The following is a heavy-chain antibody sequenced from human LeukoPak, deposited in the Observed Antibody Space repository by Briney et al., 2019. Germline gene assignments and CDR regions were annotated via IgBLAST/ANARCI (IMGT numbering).Heavy chain of an antibody. V-gene: IGHV1-8*01. CDR2: MSPISGNT. J-gene: IGHJ4*02. D-gene: IGHD2-2*01. CDR1: GYTFTSYD. Sequence: ASVKVSCKASGYTFTSYDINWVRQATGQGLERIGWMSPISGNTGYAQKFQGRLTMTRNTAINTAYMELSGLRSEDTAVYYCARESGDILVVPYYWGQGTLVTVSS. CDR3: ARESGDILVVPYY.